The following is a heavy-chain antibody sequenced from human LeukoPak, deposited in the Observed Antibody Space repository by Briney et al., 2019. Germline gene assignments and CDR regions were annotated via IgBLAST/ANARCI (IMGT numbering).Heavy chain of an antibody. Sequence: PGGSLRLSCAASGFTFSSYWMSWVRQAPGKGLEWVANIKQDGSEKYYVDSVKGRFTISRDNAKNSLYLEMNSLTAEDTAVYYCARERPAAASAFELWGQGTMVTVSS. V-gene: IGHV3-7*01. CDR3: ARERPAAASAFEL. CDR1: GFTFSSYW. D-gene: IGHD6-13*01. J-gene: IGHJ3*01. CDR2: IKQDGSEK.